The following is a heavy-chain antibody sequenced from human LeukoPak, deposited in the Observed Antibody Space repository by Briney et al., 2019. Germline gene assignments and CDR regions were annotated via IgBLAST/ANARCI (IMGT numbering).Heavy chain of an antibody. CDR1: VGLFCIRSYY. J-gene: IGHJ4*02. D-gene: IGHD4-17*01. CDR2: IYYSRST. V-gene: IGHV4-39*07. Sequence: AETESLLCSVWVGLFCIRSYYWAGIRRPAARGLEWIGSIYYSRSTYYNPSLKSRVTISVDTSKNQFSLKLSSVTAADTAVYYCARVTTVTSYWGQGTLVTVSS. CDR3: ARVTTVTSY.